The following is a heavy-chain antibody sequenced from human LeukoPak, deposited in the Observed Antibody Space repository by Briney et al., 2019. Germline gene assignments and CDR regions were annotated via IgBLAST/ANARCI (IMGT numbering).Heavy chain of an antibody. Sequence: GGSLRLSCAASGFTLSSYSMNWVRQAPGKGLEWVSSISSSSSYIYYADSVKGRFTISRGNAKNSLYLQMNSLRAEDTAVYYCAKGRAIEAFDIWGQGTMVTVSS. CDR2: ISSSSSYI. CDR1: GFTLSSYS. V-gene: IGHV3-21*01. J-gene: IGHJ3*02. CDR3: AKGRAIEAFDI. D-gene: IGHD3-22*01.